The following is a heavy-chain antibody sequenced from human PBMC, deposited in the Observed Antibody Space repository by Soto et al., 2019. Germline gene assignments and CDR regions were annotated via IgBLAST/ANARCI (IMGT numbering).Heavy chain of an antibody. V-gene: IGHV4-34*01. CDR3: ARVAARYCSGGSCSSYYYYYYMDV. CDR2: INHSGST. D-gene: IGHD2-15*01. Sequence: SETLSLTCAVYGGSFSGYYWSWIRQPPGKGLEWIGEINHSGSTNYNPSLKSRVTISVDTSKNQFSLKLSSVTAADTAVYYCARVAARYCSGGSCSSYYYYYYMDVWGKGTTVTVSS. CDR1: GGSFSGYY. J-gene: IGHJ6*03.